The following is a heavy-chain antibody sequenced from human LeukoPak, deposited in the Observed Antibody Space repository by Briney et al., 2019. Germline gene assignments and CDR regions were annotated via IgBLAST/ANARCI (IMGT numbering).Heavy chain of an antibody. CDR2: IYPGDSDT. CDR3: ASGLGYCSSTSCSADYHDAFDI. J-gene: IGHJ3*02. D-gene: IGHD2-2*01. CDR1: GYSFTSYW. Sequence: GESLKISCKGSGYSFTSYWIGWVRQMPGKGLEWRGIIYPGDSDTRYSPSFQGQVTISADKSISTAYLQWSSLKASDTAMYYCASGLGYCSSTSCSADYHDAFDIWGQGTMVTVSS. V-gene: IGHV5-51*01.